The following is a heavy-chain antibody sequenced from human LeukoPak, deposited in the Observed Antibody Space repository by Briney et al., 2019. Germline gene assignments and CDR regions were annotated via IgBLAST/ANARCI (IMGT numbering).Heavy chain of an antibody. V-gene: IGHV3-48*01. CDR2: ISSSSSTI. Sequence: GGSLRLSCAASGFTFSSYSMNWVRQAPGKGLEWVSYISSSSSTIYYADSVKGRFTISRDNAKNSLYLQMNSLRAEDTAVYYCARKARSRLWSYYFDYWGQGTLVTVSS. CDR1: GFTFSSYS. J-gene: IGHJ4*02. CDR3: ARKARSRLWSYYFDY. D-gene: IGHD5-18*01.